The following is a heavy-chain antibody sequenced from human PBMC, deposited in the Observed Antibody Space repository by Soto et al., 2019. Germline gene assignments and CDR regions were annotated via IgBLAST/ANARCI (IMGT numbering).Heavy chain of an antibody. CDR3: ARSRRGENWFDP. J-gene: IGHJ5*02. V-gene: IGHV4-4*02. CDR1: GGSISSSNW. D-gene: IGHD3-10*01. CDR2: IYHSGST. Sequence: QVQLQESGPGLVKPSGTLSLTCAVSGGSISSSNWWSWVRQPPGKGLEWIGEIYHSGSTNYNPSLRSQXXRXVXRSKTRFALRLSSVTAADTDVYYCARSRRGENWFDPWGQGTLVTVSS.